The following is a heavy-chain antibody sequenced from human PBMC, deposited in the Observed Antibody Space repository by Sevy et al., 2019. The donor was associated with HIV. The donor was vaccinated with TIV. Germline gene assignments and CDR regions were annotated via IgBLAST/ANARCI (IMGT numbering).Heavy chain of an antibody. D-gene: IGHD3-16*01. J-gene: IGHJ4*02. Sequence: GGSLRLSCAASGFTISVYWMNWVRQAPGKGLEWVANIKGDGSDKHYVDSVEGRFTISRDNGKNLLYLQMNSLRVEDTAVYYCAHETIGRFDSWGQGTLVTVSS. V-gene: IGHV3-7*01. CDR2: IKGDGSDK. CDR1: GFTISVYW. CDR3: AHETIGRFDS.